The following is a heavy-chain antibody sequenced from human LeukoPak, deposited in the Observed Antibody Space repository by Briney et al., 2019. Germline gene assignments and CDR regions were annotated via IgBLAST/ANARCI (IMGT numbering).Heavy chain of an antibody. J-gene: IGHJ4*02. D-gene: IGHD5-18*01. CDR2: ISYDGSNK. V-gene: IGHV3-30*18. CDR3: AKDPRRGYSYGYARGLFDY. CDR1: GFTFSSYG. Sequence: PGRSLRLSCAASGFTFSSYGMHWVRQAPGKGLEWVAVISYDGSNKYYADSVKGRFTISRDNSKNTLYLQTNSLRAEDTAVYYCAKDPRRGYSYGYARGLFDYWGQGTLVTVSS.